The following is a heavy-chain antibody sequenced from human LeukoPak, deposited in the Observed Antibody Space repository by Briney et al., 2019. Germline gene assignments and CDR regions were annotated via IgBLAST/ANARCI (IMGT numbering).Heavy chain of an antibody. Sequence: GGSLRLSCAASGFTFSSYGMHWVRQAPGKGLEWVAVIWYDGSNKYYADSVKGRFTISRDNSKNTLYLQMNSLRAEDTAVYCCARGTATPDYWGQGTLVTVSS. CDR3: ARGTATPDY. J-gene: IGHJ4*02. CDR2: IWYDGSNK. V-gene: IGHV3-33*01. CDR1: GFTFSSYG. D-gene: IGHD2-21*02.